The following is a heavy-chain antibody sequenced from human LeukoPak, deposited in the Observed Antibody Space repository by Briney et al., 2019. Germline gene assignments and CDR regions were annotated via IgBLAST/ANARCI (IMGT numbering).Heavy chain of an antibody. V-gene: IGHV3-48*03. D-gene: IGHD3-22*01. Sequence: GGSLRLSCAASGFTFSSYEMNWVRQAPGKGLEWVSYISSSGYPIYYADSVKGRFTISRDNAKHSLYLQMNSLRAEDTAVYYCAKDTPDYYDSSGYSDAFDIWGQGTMVTVSS. CDR1: GFTFSSYE. CDR3: AKDTPDYYDSSGYSDAFDI. J-gene: IGHJ3*02. CDR2: ISSSGYPI.